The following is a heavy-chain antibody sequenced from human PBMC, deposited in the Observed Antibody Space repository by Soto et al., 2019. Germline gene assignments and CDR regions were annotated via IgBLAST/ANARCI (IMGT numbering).Heavy chain of an antibody. J-gene: IGHJ4*02. V-gene: IGHV3-23*01. Sequence: EVQLLESGGGLVQPGGSLRLSCAASGFTFSSYAMSWVRQAPGKGLEWVSAISGSGGSTYYADSAKGRFTIARDNSKNTLYLQMNSLRAEDTAVYYCAKDSEGYCSGGSCYLPDYWGQGTLVTVSS. CDR2: ISGSGGST. CDR3: AKDSEGYCSGGSCYLPDY. CDR1: GFTFSSYA. D-gene: IGHD2-15*01.